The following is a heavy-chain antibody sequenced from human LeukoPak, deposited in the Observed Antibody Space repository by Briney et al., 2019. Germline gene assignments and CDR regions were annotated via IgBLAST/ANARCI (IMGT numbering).Heavy chain of an antibody. J-gene: IGHJ4*02. CDR1: GFTFNNAW. V-gene: IGHV3-15*01. CDR3: TAGTGRSDFGY. Sequence: PGGSLRLSCAASGFTFNNAWMSWVRQAPGKGLEWVGRIKRKGDDGTIDYAAPVKGRFTISRDDSKNTLYLQMNSLKSEDTAVYYCTAGTGRSDFGYWGQGTLVTVSS. D-gene: IGHD3/OR15-3a*01. CDR2: IKRKGDDGTI.